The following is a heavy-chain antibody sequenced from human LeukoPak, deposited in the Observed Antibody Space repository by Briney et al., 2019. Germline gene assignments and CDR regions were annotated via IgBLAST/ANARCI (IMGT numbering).Heavy chain of an antibody. CDR1: GDSVTGYF. CDR3: VIGLGWRPDY. V-gene: IGHV4-59*02. CDR2: IYKIGTT. J-gene: IGHJ4*02. Sequence: SETLSLTCTVFGDSVTGYFLNWVRQPPGKGLEWIGHIYKIGTTNYNPSLKSRLTISADTSKNQFSLQLRSVTAADTAVYYCVIGLGWRPDYWGQGALVTVSS. D-gene: IGHD4-23*01.